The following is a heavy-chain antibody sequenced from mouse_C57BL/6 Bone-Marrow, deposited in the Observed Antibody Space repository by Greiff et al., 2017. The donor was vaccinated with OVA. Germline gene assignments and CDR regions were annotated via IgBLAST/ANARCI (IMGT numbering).Heavy chain of an antibody. CDR2: IWSGGST. V-gene: IGHV2-2*01. Sequence: QVQLKESGPGLVAPSQSLSITCTVSGFSLTSYGVSWVRQPPGKGLEWLGVIWSGGSTDYNAAFISRLSISKDNSKSQVFFKMNSLQADDTAIYYCARKGSKTAQAPYYAMDYWGQGTSVTVSS. D-gene: IGHD3-2*02. CDR3: ARKGSKTAQAPYYAMDY. CDR1: GFSLTSYG. J-gene: IGHJ4*01.